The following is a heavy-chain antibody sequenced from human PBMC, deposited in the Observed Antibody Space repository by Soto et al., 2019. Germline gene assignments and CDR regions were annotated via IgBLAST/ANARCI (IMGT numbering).Heavy chain of an antibody. CDR3: AKVLYGFSYGKCDY. CDR1: GFIFSDHA. V-gene: IGHV3-23*01. J-gene: IGHJ4*02. D-gene: IGHD1-1*01. CDR2: IDEDGSTT. Sequence: EVQLLESGGGLVQPGGSLRVSCAVSGFIFSDHAMNWVRQAPGKGLEWVSSIDEDGSTTHYADSVKGRFTISRDNSKNTLYLQMDSLRAEDTALYYCAKVLYGFSYGKCDYWGQGTLVTVSS.